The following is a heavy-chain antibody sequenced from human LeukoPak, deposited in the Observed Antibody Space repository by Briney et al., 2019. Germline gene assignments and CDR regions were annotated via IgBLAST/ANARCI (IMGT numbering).Heavy chain of an antibody. V-gene: IGHV1-69*13. CDR1: GGTFSSYA. D-gene: IGHD3-9*01. CDR3: ALWVDDILTGSLNVDY. J-gene: IGHJ4*01. Sequence: GASVKVSCKASGGTFSSYAISWVRQAPGQGLEWMGGIIPIFGTANYAQKFQGRVTITADESTSTAYMELSSLRSEDTAVYYCALWVDDILTGSLNVDYWGHGTLVTVSS. CDR2: IIPIFGTA.